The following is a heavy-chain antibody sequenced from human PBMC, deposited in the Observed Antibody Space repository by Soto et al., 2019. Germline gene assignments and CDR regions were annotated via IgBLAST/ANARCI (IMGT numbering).Heavy chain of an antibody. CDR2: LTDSGGNT. J-gene: IGHJ4*02. Sequence: EVQLLESGGGLVQPGGSLRLSCAASGFTFSSYAMSWVRQAPGKGLEWVSTLTDSGGNTFYTDYVKGRFTISRDNSKNTLYLEMKSLGVEDTATYYCAKRGEYCFEYWGQGTLVTVSS. CDR3: AKRGEYCFEY. D-gene: IGHD3-16*01. V-gene: IGHV3-23*01. CDR1: GFTFSSYA.